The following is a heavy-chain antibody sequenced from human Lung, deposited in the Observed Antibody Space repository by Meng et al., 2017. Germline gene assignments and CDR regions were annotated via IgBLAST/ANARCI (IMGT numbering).Heavy chain of an antibody. CDR3: TWDDKAVSDY. D-gene: IGHD3-9*01. Sequence: VPLGGSGGDLVKPGGPLRLSCGASGFYFSNAWMSWVRQAAGKGQEWVGRIKSNTDGGTAEYAAPVTGRFTISRDDSKSTLYLQMSRLRIDDTGVYYCTWDDKAVSDYWGQGTLVTVSS. CDR1: GFYFSNAW. V-gene: IGHV3-15*01. CDR2: IKSNTDGGTA. J-gene: IGHJ4*02.